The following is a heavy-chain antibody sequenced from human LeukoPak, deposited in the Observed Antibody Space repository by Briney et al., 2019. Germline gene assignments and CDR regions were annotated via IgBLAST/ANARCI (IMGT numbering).Heavy chain of an antibody. Sequence: PGGSLRLSCAASGFTFSSFSMNWVRQAPGKGLEWVSSISSGGDYKHYADSVKGRFTISRDNAKNSLYLQMNSLRAEDTAVYYCAKDSLNWFGESISWGQGTLVTVSS. CDR1: GFTFSSFS. V-gene: IGHV3-21*04. J-gene: IGHJ5*02. D-gene: IGHD3-10*01. CDR3: AKDSLNWFGESIS. CDR2: ISSGGDYK.